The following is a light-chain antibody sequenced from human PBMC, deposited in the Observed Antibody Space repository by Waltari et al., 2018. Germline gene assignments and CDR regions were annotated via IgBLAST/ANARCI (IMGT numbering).Light chain of an antibody. Sequence: DIVMTQSPDSLAVSLGERATINCESSQSVLYSSNNKNYLAWYQQKPGQPPKLLIYWASTRESGVPDLFIGSGSGTDYTLTINPQQPEDVAVYYCQQYYNTPRTFGQGTKVEIK. V-gene: IGKV4-1*01. CDR2: WAS. CDR3: QQYYNTPRT. J-gene: IGKJ1*01. CDR1: QSVLYSSNNKNY.